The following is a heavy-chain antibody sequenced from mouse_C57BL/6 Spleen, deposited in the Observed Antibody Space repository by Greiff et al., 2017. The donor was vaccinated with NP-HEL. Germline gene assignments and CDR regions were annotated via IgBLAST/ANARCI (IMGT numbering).Heavy chain of an antibody. CDR1: GFTFSDYG. CDR2: ISNLAYSI. J-gene: IGHJ1*03. CDR3: ARLPHWYFDV. Sequence: EVKLVESGGGLVQPGGSLKLSCAASGFTFSDYGMAWVRQAPRKGPEWVAFISNLAYSIYYADTVTGRFTISRENAKNTLYLEMSSLRSEDTAMYYCARLPHWYFDVWGTGTTVTVSS. V-gene: IGHV5-15*01.